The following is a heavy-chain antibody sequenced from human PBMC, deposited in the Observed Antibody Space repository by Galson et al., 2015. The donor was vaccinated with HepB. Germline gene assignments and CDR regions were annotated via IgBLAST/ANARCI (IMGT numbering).Heavy chain of an antibody. V-gene: IGHV1-18*01. J-gene: IGHJ4*02. CDR1: GYTFTSYG. Sequence: SVKVSCKASGYTFTSYGISWVRQAPGQGLEWMGWISAYNGNTNYAQKLQGRVTMTTDTSTSTAYMELRSLRSDDTAVYYCARVEDYYDSSGYGYWGQGTLVTVSS. CDR2: ISAYNGNT. D-gene: IGHD3-22*01. CDR3: ARVEDYYDSSGYGY.